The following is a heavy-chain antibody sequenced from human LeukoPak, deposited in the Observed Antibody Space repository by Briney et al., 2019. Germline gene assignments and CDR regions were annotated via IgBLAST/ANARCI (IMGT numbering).Heavy chain of an antibody. Sequence: GGSLRLSCAASGFTFSSYGMHWVRQAPGKGLEWVAVIWYGGSNKYYADSVKGRFTISRDNSKNTLYLQMNSLRAEDTAVYYCARDYGDYVAAFDYWGQGTLVTVSS. CDR2: IWYGGSNK. J-gene: IGHJ4*02. CDR1: GFTFSSYG. CDR3: ARDYGDYVAAFDY. V-gene: IGHV3-33*01. D-gene: IGHD4-17*01.